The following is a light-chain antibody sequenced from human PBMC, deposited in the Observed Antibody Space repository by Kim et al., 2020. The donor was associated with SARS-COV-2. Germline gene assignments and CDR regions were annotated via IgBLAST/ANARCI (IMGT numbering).Light chain of an antibody. CDR2: DAS. CDR1: QSVSGY. V-gene: IGKV3-11*01. J-gene: IGKJ5*01. CDR3: QQRSS. Sequence: ASLSLSPGERATLSCRASQSVSGYLAWYQQKPGQAPRLLIYDASKRAIGIPARFSGSGSGTDFTLTISRLEPEDSAVYFCQQRSSFGQGTRLEI.